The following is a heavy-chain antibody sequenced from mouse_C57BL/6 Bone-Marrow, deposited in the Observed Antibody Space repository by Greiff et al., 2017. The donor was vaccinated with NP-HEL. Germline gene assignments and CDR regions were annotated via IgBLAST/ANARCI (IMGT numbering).Heavy chain of an antibody. V-gene: IGHV1-5*01. CDR2: IYPGNSDT. Sequence: EVQLQESGTVLARPGASVKMSCKTSGYTFTSYWMPWVKQRPGQGLEWIGAIYPGNSDTSYNQKFKGKAKLTAVTSASTAYMELSSLTNEDSAVYYCTRRFLYYGSSFWFAYWGQGTLVTVSA. CDR3: TRRFLYYGSSFWFAY. J-gene: IGHJ3*01. CDR1: GYTFTSYW. D-gene: IGHD1-1*01.